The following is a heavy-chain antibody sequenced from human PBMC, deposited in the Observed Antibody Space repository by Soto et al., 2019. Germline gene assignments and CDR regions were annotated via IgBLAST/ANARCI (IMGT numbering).Heavy chain of an antibody. CDR3: AREHFSGSYYDY. CDR2: IWYDGSNK. J-gene: IGHJ4*02. Sequence: LRLSCAASGFTFSSYGMHWVRQAPGKGLEWVAVIWYDGSNKYYADSVKGRFTISRDNSKNTLYLQMNSLRAEDTAVYYCAREHFSGSYYDYWGQGTLVTVSS. CDR1: GFTFSSYG. D-gene: IGHD1-26*01. V-gene: IGHV3-33*01.